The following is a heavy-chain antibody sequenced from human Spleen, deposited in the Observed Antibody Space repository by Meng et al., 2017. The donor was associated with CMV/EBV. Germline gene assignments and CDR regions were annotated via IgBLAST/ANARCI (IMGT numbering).Heavy chain of an antibody. CDR2: IDGHPIYI. V-gene: IGHV3-21*01. CDR3: ARVGGVTPFDY. CDR1: GFSFSDYR. Sequence: LSRTASGFSFSDYRLSWVRQAPGKGLEWVSSIDGHPIYIHYADSLEGRFTISRDNAKNSVYLQIRSLRAEDTAVYYRARVGGVTPFDYWGQGILVTVSS. D-gene: IGHD3-16*01. J-gene: IGHJ4*02.